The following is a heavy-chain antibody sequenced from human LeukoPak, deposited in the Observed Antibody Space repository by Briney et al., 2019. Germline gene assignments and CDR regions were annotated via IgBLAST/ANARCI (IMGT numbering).Heavy chain of an antibody. Sequence: GRSLRLSCAASGFTFSSYAMHWVRQAPGKGLEWVAVVSFDGDNKYYADSVKDRFTISRDNSQNTLYPQLNSLRAEDTAVYYCARDWTLNYWGQGTLVTVSS. J-gene: IGHJ4*02. V-gene: IGHV3-30-3*01. CDR3: ARDWTLNY. CDR1: GFTFSSYA. D-gene: IGHD3/OR15-3a*01. CDR2: VSFDGDNK.